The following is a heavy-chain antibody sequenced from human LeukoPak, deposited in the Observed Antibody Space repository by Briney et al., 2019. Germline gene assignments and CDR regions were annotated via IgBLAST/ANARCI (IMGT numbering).Heavy chain of an antibody. CDR1: GFIFSSDA. V-gene: IGHV3-23*01. D-gene: IGHD3-22*01. J-gene: IGHJ3*02. CDR3: AKVEYYYDSTHAFDI. Sequence: GGSLRLSCATFGFIFSSDAVGLVRQAPGKGLEWVSDIRGSGGVTYYADSVKGRFTISRDNSKNTLYLQMNSLRAEDTAVYYCAKVEYYYDSTHAFDIWGQGTMVTVSS. CDR2: IRGSGGVT.